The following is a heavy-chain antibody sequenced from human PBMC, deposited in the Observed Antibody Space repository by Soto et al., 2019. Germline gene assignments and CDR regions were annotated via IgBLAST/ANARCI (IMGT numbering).Heavy chain of an antibody. CDR2: IDPSDSYT. CDR3: ARDVPMVREIYYGMDV. CDR1: GYSFTSYW. D-gene: IGHD3-10*01. J-gene: IGHJ6*02. V-gene: IGHV5-10-1*01. Sequence: PGESLKISCKGSGYSFTSYWISWVRQMPGKGLEWMGRIDPSDSYTNYSPSFQGHVTISADKSISTAYLQWSSLKASDTAMYYCARDVPMVREIYYGMDVWGQGTTVTVSS.